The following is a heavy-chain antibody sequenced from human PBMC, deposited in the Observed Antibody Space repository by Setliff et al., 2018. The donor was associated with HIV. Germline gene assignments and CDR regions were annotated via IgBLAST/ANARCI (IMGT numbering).Heavy chain of an antibody. D-gene: IGHD2-21*02. CDR3: TPIHNYTDHCPDS. J-gene: IGHJ5*01. Sequence: GGSLRLSCAASGFTFSYYGVHWVRQAPGKGLDWVASILFDGTYKYYAASVKGRFTISRDDSQNMVYLQMNSLKTEDTAMYYCTPIHNYTDHCPDSWGQGTLVTVSS. V-gene: IGHV3-30*02. CDR1: GFTFSYYG. CDR2: ILFDGTYK.